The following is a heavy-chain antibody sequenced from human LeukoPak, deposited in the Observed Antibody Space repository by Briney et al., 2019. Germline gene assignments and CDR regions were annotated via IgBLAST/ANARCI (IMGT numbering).Heavy chain of an antibody. Sequence: SETLSLTCAVYGGSFSGYYWSWIRQPPGKGLEWIGEINHSGSTNYNPSLKSRVTISVDTSKKQFSLKLSSVTAADTAVYYCTRGHRGYCSGGSCPKYFDYWGQGTLVTVSS. CDR1: GGSFSGYY. CDR3: TRGHRGYCSGGSCPKYFDY. V-gene: IGHV4-34*01. D-gene: IGHD2-15*01. J-gene: IGHJ4*02. CDR2: INHSGST.